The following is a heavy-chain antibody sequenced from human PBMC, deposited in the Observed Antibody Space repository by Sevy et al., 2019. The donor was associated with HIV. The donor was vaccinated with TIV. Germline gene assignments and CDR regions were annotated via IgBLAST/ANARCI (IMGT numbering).Heavy chain of an antibody. D-gene: IGHD2-8*01. CDR1: GFTCGNHA. Sequence: GGSLRLSCAASGFTCGNHAIHWVRQAPGKGLEWVAIISFDGRNERYADSVKGRFTISRDNSKNTVYLQMTRLRTEDVAVYYCARDHCTDGACFKSGYFDYWGQGPLVTVSS. CDR3: ARDHCTDGACFKSGYFDY. J-gene: IGHJ4*01. CDR2: ISFDGRNE. V-gene: IGHV3-30*04.